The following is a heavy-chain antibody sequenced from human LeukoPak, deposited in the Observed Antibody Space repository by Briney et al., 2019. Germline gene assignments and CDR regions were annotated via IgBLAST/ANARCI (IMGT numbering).Heavy chain of an antibody. V-gene: IGHV1-18*01. CDR3: ARARVDRTATRYYYDSSGYSYYFDY. CDR1: GYTFTSYG. CDR2: TSAYNGNT. D-gene: IGHD3-22*01. Sequence: ASVKVSCKASGYTFTSYGISWVRQAPGQGLEWMGWTSAYNGNTNYAQKLQGRVTMTTDTSTSTAYMELRSLRSDDTAVYYCARARVDRTATRYYYDSSGYSYYFDYWGQGTLVTVSS. J-gene: IGHJ4*02.